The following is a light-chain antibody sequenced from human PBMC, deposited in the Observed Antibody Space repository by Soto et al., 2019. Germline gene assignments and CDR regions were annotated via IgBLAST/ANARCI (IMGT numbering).Light chain of an antibody. CDR3: QHYNSYSEA. CDR1: QTVNAW. CDR2: DAS. J-gene: IGKJ1*01. V-gene: IGKV1-5*01. Sequence: DIQMTQSPSTLSASLGDRVTITCRASQTVNAWLAWYQHKPGKAPKPLIYDASSLESGVPARFSGSGSGTEFTLTISSLQPDDFATYYCQHYNSYSEAFGQGTKVDI.